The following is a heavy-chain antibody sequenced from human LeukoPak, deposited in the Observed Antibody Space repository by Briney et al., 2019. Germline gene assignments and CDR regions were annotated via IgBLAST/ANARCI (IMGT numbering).Heavy chain of an antibody. CDR2: ISYDGNNK. J-gene: IGHJ4*02. V-gene: IGHV3-30-3*01. D-gene: IGHD3-10*01. CDR1: GFTFSNYA. CDR3: ARGGDYGSGSFRWRHFDY. Sequence: AGGSLRLSCAASGFTFSNYAMHWVRQAPGKGLEWVTLISYDGNNKYHADSVKGRFTISRDNPKNTLYLQMNSLRTEDTAVYYCARGGDYGSGSFRWRHFDYWGQGTLVTVSS.